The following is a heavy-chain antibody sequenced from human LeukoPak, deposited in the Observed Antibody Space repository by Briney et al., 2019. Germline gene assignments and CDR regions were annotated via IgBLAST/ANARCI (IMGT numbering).Heavy chain of an antibody. CDR3: ARLEYCGGDCLIDY. J-gene: IGHJ4*02. D-gene: IGHD2-21*02. V-gene: IGHV5-51*01. CDR1: GYNFTSYW. CDR2: VYPGDSDT. Sequence: GESLKISCKGSGYNFTSYWIGWVRQMPGKGLEWMGIVYPGDSDTRYSPSFQGQVTISADKSISTAYLQWSSLKASDTAMYYCARLEYCGGDCLIDYWGQGTLSPSPQ.